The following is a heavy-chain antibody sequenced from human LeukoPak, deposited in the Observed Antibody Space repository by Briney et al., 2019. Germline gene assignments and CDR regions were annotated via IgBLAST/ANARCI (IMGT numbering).Heavy chain of an antibody. V-gene: IGHV4-34*01. CDR1: GGSFSGYY. J-gene: IGHJ4*02. D-gene: IGHD6-13*01. CDR3: ARGISRWYHKGGFIDY. CDR2: INYSGKT. Sequence: SETLSLTCAVYGGSFSGYYWSWIRQPPGKGLEWIGEINYSGKTNYNPSLKSRVTISVDTSKNQFSLKLSPVTAADTAVYHCARGISRWYHKGGFIDYWGQGTLVTVSS.